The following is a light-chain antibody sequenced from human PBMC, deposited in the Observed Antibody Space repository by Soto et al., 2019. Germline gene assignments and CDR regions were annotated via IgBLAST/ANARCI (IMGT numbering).Light chain of an antibody. V-gene: IGKV1-5*03. CDR2: KAS. CDR1: QSISSW. Sequence: DIQMTQSPSTLSASAGYRFTITCRASQSISSWLAWYQQKPGKAPRLLIYKASSLESGVPSRFSGSGSGTEFTLTISSLQPDDFATYYCQHYISAPWTFGQGTTVDIK. J-gene: IGKJ1*01. CDR3: QHYISAPWT.